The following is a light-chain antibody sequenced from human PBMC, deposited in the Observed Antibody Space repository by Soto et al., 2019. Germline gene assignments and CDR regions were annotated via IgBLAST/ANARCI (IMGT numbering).Light chain of an antibody. J-gene: IGLJ1*01. CDR2: EVS. V-gene: IGLV2-14*01. CDR1: SSDIGGYDY. CDR3: SSYTDSSGLV. Sequence: QSVLAQPASVSGSPGQSITISCTGTSSDIGGYDYVSWYQQHPGKAPKLMVYEVSERPSGVSNRFSGSKSGNTASLTISGLQTEDEADYYCSSYTDSSGLVFGTRTKVTVL.